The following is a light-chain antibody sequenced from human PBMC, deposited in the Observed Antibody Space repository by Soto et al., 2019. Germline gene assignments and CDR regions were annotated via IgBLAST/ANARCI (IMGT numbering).Light chain of an antibody. CDR1: QSISSW. V-gene: IGKV1-5*01. Sequence: DIQMTQSPSTRSASVGDRVTITCRASQSISSWLAWYQQKPGKAPKLLIYDASSLESGVPLRFSGSGSGTESTLTSSSLQPDDSATYYCQRYNSYPWTFGEGTKVQIK. CDR2: DAS. J-gene: IGKJ1*01. CDR3: QRYNSYPWT.